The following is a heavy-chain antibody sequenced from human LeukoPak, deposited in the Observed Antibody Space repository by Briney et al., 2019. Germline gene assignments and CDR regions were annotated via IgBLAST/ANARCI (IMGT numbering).Heavy chain of an antibody. CDR3: ARHLYYDSSGPDYWAAFDI. J-gene: IGHJ3*02. CDR2: INHSGST. CDR1: GGSFSGYY. V-gene: IGHV4-34*01. Sequence: PSETLSLTCAVYGGSFSGYYWSWIRQPPGKGLEWIGEINHSGSTNYNPSLKSRVTISVDTSKNQFSLKLSSVTAADTAVYYCARHLYYDSSGPDYWAAFDIWGQGTMVTVSS. D-gene: IGHD3-22*01.